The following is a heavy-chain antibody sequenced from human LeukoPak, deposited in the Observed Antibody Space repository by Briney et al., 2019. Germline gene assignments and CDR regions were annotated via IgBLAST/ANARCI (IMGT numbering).Heavy chain of an antibody. CDR1: GYTFTGYY. CDR3: ARDRTPQPFWSGAFDI. V-gene: IGHV1-2*02. J-gene: IGHJ3*02. D-gene: IGHD3-3*01. CDR2: INPNSGGT. Sequence: ASVKVSCMASGYTFTGYYMHWVRQAPGQGLEWMGWINPNSGGTNYAQKFQGRVTMTRDTSISTAYMELTRLRFDDTAVYYCARDRTPQPFWSGAFDIWGQGTMVTVSS.